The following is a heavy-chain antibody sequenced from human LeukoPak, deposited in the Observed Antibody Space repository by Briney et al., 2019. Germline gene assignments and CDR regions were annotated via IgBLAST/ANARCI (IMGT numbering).Heavy chain of an antibody. J-gene: IGHJ4*02. CDR1: GDSVSSNSAA. Sequence: SQTLSLTCAISGDSVSSNSAAWHWIRQSPSRGLEWLGRTYYRSKWYTDYAISVKSRITINPDTSKNQFSLQLNSVTPEDTAVYYCASAQDTGFWKIDYWGQGTLVTVSS. CDR2: TYYRSKWYT. V-gene: IGHV6-1*01. CDR3: ASAQDTGFWKIDY. D-gene: IGHD1-1*01.